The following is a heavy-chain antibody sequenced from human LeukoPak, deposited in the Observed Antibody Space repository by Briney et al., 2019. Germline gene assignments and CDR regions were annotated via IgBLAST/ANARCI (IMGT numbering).Heavy chain of an antibody. D-gene: IGHD3-16*01. V-gene: IGHV3-30*02. Sequence: GGSLRLSCVASGFSMSRFGMHWVRQAQGKGLEWVSFDRYDGSTQKYTDSVRGRFTVSRDNSKNTFYLQMNSLKSEDTAVYFCAKPKVAFGMMTFGGFDSWGPGTLVTVSS. J-gene: IGHJ4*02. CDR2: DRYDGSTQ. CDR1: GFSMSRFG. CDR3: AKPKVAFGMMTFGGFDS.